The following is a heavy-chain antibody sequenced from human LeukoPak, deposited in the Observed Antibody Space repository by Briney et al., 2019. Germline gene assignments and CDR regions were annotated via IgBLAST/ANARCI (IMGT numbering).Heavy chain of an antibody. J-gene: IGHJ4*02. CDR2: IIPIFGTA. CDR1: GGTFSSYA. Sequence: ASVKVSYKASGGTFSSYAISWVRQAPGQGLEWMGGIIPIFGTANYAQKFQGRVTITTDESTSTAYMELSSLRSEDTAVYYCARSRDVLRYFDWLLSFDYWGQGTLVTVSS. CDR3: ARSRDVLRYFDWLLSFDY. D-gene: IGHD3-9*01. V-gene: IGHV1-69*05.